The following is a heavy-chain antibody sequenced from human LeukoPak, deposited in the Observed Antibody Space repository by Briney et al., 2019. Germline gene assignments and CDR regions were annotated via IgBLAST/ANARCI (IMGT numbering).Heavy chain of an antibody. J-gene: IGHJ4*02. CDR2: ISYDGSNK. CDR3: ARDRRGGHMPWGYFDY. V-gene: IGHV3-30-3*01. Sequence: PGRSLRLSCAASGFTFSSYAMHWVRQAPGKGLEWVAVISYDGSNKYYADSVKGRFTISRDNSKNTLYLQMNSLRAEDTAVYYCARDRRGGHMPWGYFDYWGQGTLVTVSS. D-gene: IGHD2-15*01. CDR1: GFTFSSYA.